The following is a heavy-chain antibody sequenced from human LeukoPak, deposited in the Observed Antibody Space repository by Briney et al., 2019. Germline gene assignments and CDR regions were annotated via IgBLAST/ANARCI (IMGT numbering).Heavy chain of an antibody. CDR2: IYYSGST. CDR1: GGSISSDY. CDR3: ARGDEYSYGYGY. D-gene: IGHD5-18*01. Sequence: SETLSLTCTVPGGSISSDYWSWIRQPPGKGLEWIGYIYYSGSTNYNPSLRSRVTISVDTSKNQFSLKLSSVTAADTAVYYCARGDEYSYGYGYWGQGTLVTVSS. J-gene: IGHJ4*02. V-gene: IGHV4-59*12.